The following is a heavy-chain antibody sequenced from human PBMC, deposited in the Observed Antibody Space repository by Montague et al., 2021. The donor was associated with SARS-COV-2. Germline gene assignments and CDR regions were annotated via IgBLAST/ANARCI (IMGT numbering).Heavy chain of an antibody. CDR1: GFTFDDCA. Sequence: SLRLSCAASGFTFDDCAMHWVRQAPGKGLEWVTGISGTGNDVSYAASLKGRFTISRDNAKNSLFLQMNSLGPEDTALYYCAKVWIGGQSWVYYGLAVWGQGTTVTV. D-gene: IGHD2-2*03. V-gene: IGHV3-9*01. CDR2: ISGTGNDV. J-gene: IGHJ6*02. CDR3: AKVWIGGQSWVYYGLAV.